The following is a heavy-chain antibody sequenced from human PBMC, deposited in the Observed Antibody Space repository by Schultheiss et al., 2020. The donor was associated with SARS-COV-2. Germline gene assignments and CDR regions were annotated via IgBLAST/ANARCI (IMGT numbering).Heavy chain of an antibody. Sequence: SQTLSLTCTVSGGSISSYYWSWIRQPAGKGLEWIGRIYTSGSTNYNPSLKSRVTMSVDRSKNQFSLKLSSVTAADTAVYYCARDYYDSSGYRWFDPWGQGTLVTVSS. D-gene: IGHD3-22*01. V-gene: IGHV4-4*07. CDR2: IYTSGST. J-gene: IGHJ5*02. CDR3: ARDYYDSSGYRWFDP. CDR1: GGSISSYY.